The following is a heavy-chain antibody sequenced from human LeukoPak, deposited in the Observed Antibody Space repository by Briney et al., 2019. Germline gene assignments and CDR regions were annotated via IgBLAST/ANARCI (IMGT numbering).Heavy chain of an antibody. Sequence: SETLSLTCTVSGGSISSYYWSWIRQPPGKGLEWIGYIYYSGSTNYNPSLKSRVTISVDTSKNQFSLKLSSVTAADTAVYYCARGESQSYLYNWFDPWGQGTLVTVSS. J-gene: IGHJ5*02. CDR2: IYYSGST. CDR1: GGSISSYY. CDR3: ARGESQSYLYNWFDP. V-gene: IGHV4-59*01.